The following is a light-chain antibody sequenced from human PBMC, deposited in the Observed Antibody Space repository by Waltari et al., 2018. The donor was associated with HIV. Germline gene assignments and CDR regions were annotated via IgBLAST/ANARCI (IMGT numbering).Light chain of an antibody. Sequence: QSALTQPASVYGSPGQSITISCTGTSSDVGGYNYVSWYRQHPGKAPKLIIYDVSNLPSGVSNRFSGSKSGNTASLTISGLQAEDEADYYCSSYTSSSTLVVFGGGTKLTVL. CDR1: SSDVGGYNY. CDR3: SSYTSSSTLVV. CDR2: DVS. J-gene: IGLJ2*01. V-gene: IGLV2-14*03.